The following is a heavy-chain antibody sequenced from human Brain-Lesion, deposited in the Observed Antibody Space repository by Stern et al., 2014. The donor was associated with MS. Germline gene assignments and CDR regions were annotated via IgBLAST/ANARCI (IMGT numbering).Heavy chain of an antibody. J-gene: IGHJ6*02. CDR2: IHPNTGGT. D-gene: IGHD3-3*01. Sequence: VQLVESGAEVKKPGASVKVSCKTSGYIFTGYYIHWVRQPPGQGLEWMAWIHPNTGGTKYAQKVQGRVTMSRDTSISTAYVELSSLTSDDTAVYYCARDQRGITIFGVVTDYYYLGMDVWGQGTTVTVSS. CDR1: GYIFTGYY. V-gene: IGHV1-2*02. CDR3: ARDQRGITIFGVVTDYYYLGMDV.